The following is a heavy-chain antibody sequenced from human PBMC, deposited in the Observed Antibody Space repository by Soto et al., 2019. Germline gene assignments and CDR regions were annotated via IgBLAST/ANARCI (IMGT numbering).Heavy chain of an antibody. V-gene: IGHV3-23*01. D-gene: IGHD5-18*01. CDR2: ISGSGGST. Sequence: GGSRRLAYAASGFTFRSYWMSWVRQAPGKGLEWVSAISGSGGSTYYADSVKGRFTISRDNSKNTLYLQMNSLRAEATAVYYCAKDRRPDTAMVRRPYYYYGMDVWGQGITLTVPS. CDR1: GFTFRSYW. J-gene: IGHJ6*02. CDR3: AKDRRPDTAMVRRPYYYYGMDV.